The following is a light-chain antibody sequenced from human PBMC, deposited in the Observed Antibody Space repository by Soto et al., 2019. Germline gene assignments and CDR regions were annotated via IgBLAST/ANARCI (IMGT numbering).Light chain of an antibody. V-gene: IGLV2-14*01. CDR2: EVS. Sequence: QSALTQPASVSGSPGQSITISCTGTSSDVGAYNYVSWYQQHPDRAPKLMIFEVSNRPSGVSNRFSGSKSGNTASLTISGLLAEDEADYYCGSYTISSTLVFGGGTKLHRP. CDR3: GSYTISSTLV. J-gene: IGLJ2*01. CDR1: SSDVGAYNY.